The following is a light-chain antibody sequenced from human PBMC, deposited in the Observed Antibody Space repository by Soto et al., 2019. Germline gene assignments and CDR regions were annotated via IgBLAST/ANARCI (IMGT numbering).Light chain of an antibody. V-gene: IGKV3-20*01. CDR3: LRYGDSHPADT. Sequence: EIVLTQSPGTVSLSPGERATLYCRASQSVSSRNLAWYRQKPGQAPSLLIFGSSNRATGIQDRFRCSGSGTDFTLTISRLEPEDCAVYYCLRYGDSHPADTFGQGTKLEIK. CDR2: GSS. CDR1: QSVSSRN. J-gene: IGKJ2*01.